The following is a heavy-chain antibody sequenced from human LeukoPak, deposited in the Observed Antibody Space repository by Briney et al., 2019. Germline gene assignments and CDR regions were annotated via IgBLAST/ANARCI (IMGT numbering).Heavy chain of an antibody. D-gene: IGHD3-10*01. Sequence: HPGGSLRLSCAASGFTFDDYAMHWVRQAPGKGLEWVSGISWNSGSIGYADSVKGRFTISRDNAKNSLYLQMNSLRAEDTALYHCARGMVRGVIPTNFDYWGQGTLVTVSS. CDR3: ARGMVRGVIPTNFDY. V-gene: IGHV3-9*01. J-gene: IGHJ4*02. CDR2: ISWNSGSI. CDR1: GFTFDDYA.